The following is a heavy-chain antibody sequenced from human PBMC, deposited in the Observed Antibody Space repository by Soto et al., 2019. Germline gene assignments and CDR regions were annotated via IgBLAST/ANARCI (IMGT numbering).Heavy chain of an antibody. J-gene: IGHJ4*02. Sequence: QVQLVQSGAEVKRPGASVKVSCKTSGNPFMGHYIHWLRQAPGQGFEWLGYISNSGDTRYSQNFQGRVSMTRDTSITPAYMEVRGLQSVDTDVYYCAAGGSWYAFWGQGPLVTVSS. D-gene: IGHD6-13*01. CDR3: AAGGSWYAF. CDR1: GNPFMGHY. V-gene: IGHV1-2*02. CDR2: YISNSGDT.